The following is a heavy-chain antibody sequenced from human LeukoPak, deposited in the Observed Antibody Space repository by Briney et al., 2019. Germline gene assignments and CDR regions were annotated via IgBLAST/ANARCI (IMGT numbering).Heavy chain of an antibody. V-gene: IGHV4-34*01. CDR3: ARGEWGYCSSTSCPYFDY. J-gene: IGHJ4*02. D-gene: IGHD2-2*01. CDR2: INHSGST. Sequence: PSETLSLTCAVYGGSFSGYYWSWIRQPPGKGLEWIGEINHSGSTNYNPSLKSRVTISVDTSKNQFSLKLSSVTAADTAVYYCARGEWGYCSSTSCPYFDYWGQGTLVTVSS. CDR1: GGSFSGYY.